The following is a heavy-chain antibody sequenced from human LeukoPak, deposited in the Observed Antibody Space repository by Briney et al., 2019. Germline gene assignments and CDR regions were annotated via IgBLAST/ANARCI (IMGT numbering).Heavy chain of an antibody. CDR1: GGSISSYY. V-gene: IGHV4-59*01. J-gene: IGHJ4*02. CDR2: IYYSGST. CDR3: ARGSRVVSSYYFDY. Sequence: SETLSLTCTVSGGSISSYYWSWIRQPPGKGLEWIGYIYYSGSTNYNPSLKSRVTISVDTSKNQFSLKLSSVTAADTAVYYCARGSRVVSSYYFDYWGQGTLVTVSS. D-gene: IGHD3-3*01.